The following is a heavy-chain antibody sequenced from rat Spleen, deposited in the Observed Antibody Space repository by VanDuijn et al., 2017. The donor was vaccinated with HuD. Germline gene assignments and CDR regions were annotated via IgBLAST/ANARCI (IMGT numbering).Heavy chain of an antibody. CDR2: ISYDGSST. CDR3: TRDYGYTSGFDY. CDR1: GFTFSNYG. V-gene: IGHV5-29*01. J-gene: IGHJ2*01. D-gene: IGHD1-9*01. Sequence: EVQLVESGGGLVHPGRSLKLSCAASGFTFSNYGMAWVRQAPTKGLEWVATISYDGSSTYYGDSVKGRFTISRDNAKSTLYLQMNSLRSEDTATYYCTRDYGYTSGFDYWGQGVMVTVSS.